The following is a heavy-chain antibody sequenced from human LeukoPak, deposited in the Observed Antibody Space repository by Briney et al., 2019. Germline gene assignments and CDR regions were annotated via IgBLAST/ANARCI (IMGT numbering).Heavy chain of an antibody. CDR3: ARAPVRGAVAGVDY. Sequence: GGSLRLSCAASGFTFSDYHMSWIRQAPGKGLEWVSYIRSSNIYTNYADSVKGRFTVSRDNSRNTVNLQMNSLRGEDTAVYYCARAPVRGAVAGVDYWGQGTLVTVSS. CDR2: IRSSNIYT. J-gene: IGHJ4*02. V-gene: IGHV3-11*06. D-gene: IGHD6-19*01. CDR1: GFTFSDYH.